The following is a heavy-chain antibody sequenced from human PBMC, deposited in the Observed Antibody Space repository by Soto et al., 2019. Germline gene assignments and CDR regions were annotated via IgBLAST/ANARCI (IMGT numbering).Heavy chain of an antibody. CDR2: ISYDGSNK. D-gene: IGHD2-2*01. Sequence: PGGSLRLSCAASGFTFSSYGMHWVRQAPGKGLEWVAVISYDGSNKYFAYSVKGRFTISRDNSKDTLYLQMNSLRAEDTAVYYCAKEFEDIVVVPARNWFDPWGQGTLVTVSS. V-gene: IGHV3-30*18. J-gene: IGHJ5*02. CDR3: AKEFEDIVVVPARNWFDP. CDR1: GFTFSSYG.